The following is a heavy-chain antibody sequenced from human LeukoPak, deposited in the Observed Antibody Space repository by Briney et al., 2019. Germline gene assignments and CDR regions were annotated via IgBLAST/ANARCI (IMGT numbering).Heavy chain of an antibody. Sequence: GGSLRLSCAASGFTFSSYAMHWVRQAPGKGLEWVAVISYDGSNRYYADSVKGRFTISRDNSKNTLYLQMNSLRAEDTAVYYCARSSGWYNYWGQGTLVTVSS. V-gene: IGHV3-30*04. J-gene: IGHJ4*02. CDR1: GFTFSSYA. CDR3: ARSSGWYNY. CDR2: ISYDGSNR. D-gene: IGHD6-19*01.